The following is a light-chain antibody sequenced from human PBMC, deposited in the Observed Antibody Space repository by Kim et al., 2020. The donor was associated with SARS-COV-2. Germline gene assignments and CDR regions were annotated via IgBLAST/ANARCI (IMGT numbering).Light chain of an antibody. CDR2: DVI. J-gene: IGLJ1*01. CDR1: GSDIGAFNY. Sequence: QSITIACTGTGSDIGAFNYVSWFQQHPGKAPKLMIYDVIERPSGISNRFSGSTSGNTASLTISGLQAEDEADYYCSSYTTANTRVFGTGTKVTVL. CDR3: SSYTTANTRV. V-gene: IGLV2-14*03.